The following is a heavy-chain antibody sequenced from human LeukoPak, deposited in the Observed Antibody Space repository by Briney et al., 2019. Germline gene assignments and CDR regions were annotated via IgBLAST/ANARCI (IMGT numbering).Heavy chain of an antibody. Sequence: PSETLSLTCTVSGGSISSSNYYWGWIRQPPGKGLEWIGSIYYSGSTYYNPSLKSRVTISVDTSKNQFSLKLSSVTAADTAVYYCARETPAVRNNCFDPWGQGTLVTVSS. V-gene: IGHV4-39*01. CDR3: ARETPAVRNNCFDP. D-gene: IGHD2-2*01. J-gene: IGHJ5*02. CDR2: IYYSGST. CDR1: GGSISSSNYY.